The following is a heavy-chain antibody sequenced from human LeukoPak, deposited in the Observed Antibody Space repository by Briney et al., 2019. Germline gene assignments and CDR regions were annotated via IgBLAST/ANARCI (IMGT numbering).Heavy chain of an antibody. V-gene: IGHV1-24*01. D-gene: IGHD3-10*01. Sequence: GASVKVSCKVSGYTLTELSMHWVRQAPGKGLEWMGGFDPEDGETIYAQKFQGRVTMTEDTSTDTAYMELSSLRSEDTAVYYCATEGVGPFGELLLLRYWGQGTLVTVST. CDR1: GYTLTELS. CDR3: ATEGVGPFGELLLLRY. CDR2: FDPEDGET. J-gene: IGHJ4*02.